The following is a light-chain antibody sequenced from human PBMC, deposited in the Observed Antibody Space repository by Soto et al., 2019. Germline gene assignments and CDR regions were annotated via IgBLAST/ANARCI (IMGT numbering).Light chain of an antibody. V-gene: IGKV3-20*01. J-gene: IGKJ1*01. Sequence: EIVMTQSPATLSVSPGERATLSCRASQSVSSNLAWYQQKPGQAPRLLIYGASTRATGFPDRFSGSGSGTDFTLTITRLEPEDFEVYFCQQYGSSPRTFGQGTKVDIK. CDR2: GAS. CDR1: QSVSSN. CDR3: QQYGSSPRT.